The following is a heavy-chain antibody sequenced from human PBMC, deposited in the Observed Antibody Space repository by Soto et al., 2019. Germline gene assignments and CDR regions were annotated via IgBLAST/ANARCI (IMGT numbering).Heavy chain of an antibody. J-gene: IGHJ2*01. Sequence: SLRLSCTAAGLTFSNCAIIWVRQPPGKGREWVSTITDSGNSTYYADSVKGRFTICRDNSKNTLYLEMTSIKADDTAIYDCAKARGLNRTSWYLDLRGRGTVV. CDR3: AKARGLNRTSWYLDL. D-gene: IGHD3-10*01. CDR2: ITDSGNST. V-gene: IGHV3-23*01. CDR1: GLTFSNCA.